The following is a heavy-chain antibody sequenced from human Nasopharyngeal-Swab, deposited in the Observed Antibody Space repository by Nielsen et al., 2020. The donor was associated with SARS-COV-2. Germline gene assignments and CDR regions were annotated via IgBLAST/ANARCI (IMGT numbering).Heavy chain of an antibody. J-gene: IGHJ4*02. Sequence: SQTLSLTCAVSGGSISSSYYWSWIRQPPGKGLEWIGYIYYSGSTNYNPSLKSRVTISVDTSKNQFSLKLSSVTAADTAVYYCASSPKWELLYYWGQGTLVTVSS. V-gene: IGHV4-61*01. CDR2: IYYSGST. D-gene: IGHD1-26*01. CDR1: GGSISSSYY. CDR3: ASSPKWELLYY.